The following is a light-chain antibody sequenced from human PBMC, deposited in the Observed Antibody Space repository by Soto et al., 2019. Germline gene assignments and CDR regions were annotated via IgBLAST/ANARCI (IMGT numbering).Light chain of an antibody. CDR2: GAS. CDR1: QSVISSF. Sequence: EIVLTQSPGSLSLSPGERATLSFRASQSVISSFLAWYQQKPGQAPRVLIFGASSRAPGIPDRFSGSGSGTDFTLTISRLEPEDFAVYFCQQYGRSPTFGQGTKVDIK. CDR3: QQYGRSPT. J-gene: IGKJ1*01. V-gene: IGKV3-20*01.